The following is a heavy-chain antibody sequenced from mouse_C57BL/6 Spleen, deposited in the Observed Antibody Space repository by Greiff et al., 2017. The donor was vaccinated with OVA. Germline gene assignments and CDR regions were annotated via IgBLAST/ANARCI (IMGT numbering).Heavy chain of an antibody. Sequence: EVQLQESGAELVRPGASVKLSCTASGFNIKDYYMHWVKQRPEQGLEWIGRIDPEDGDTEYAPKFQGKATMTADTSSNTAYLQLSSLTSEDTAVSYCTTGAVVATNLDYWGQGTTLTVSS. D-gene: IGHD1-1*01. CDR1: GFNIKDYY. CDR2: IDPEDGDT. CDR3: TTGAVVATNLDY. V-gene: IGHV14-1*01. J-gene: IGHJ2*01.